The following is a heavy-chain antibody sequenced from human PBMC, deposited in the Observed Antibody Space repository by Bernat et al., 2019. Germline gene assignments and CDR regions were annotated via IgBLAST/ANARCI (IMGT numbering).Heavy chain of an antibody. J-gene: IGHJ4*02. CDR1: GVTFSDTW. V-gene: IGHV3-15*07. CDR3: TTDFDY. CDR2: VKRKIDGETT. Sequence: EVQLVESGGGLVKPGGSLRLSCAGSGVTFSDTWLNWFRQAPGKGLDWVGRVKRKIDGETTEYAAPVKGRFTISRDDSKNALYLHMNSLKTEDTALYYCTTDFDYWGQGTRVTVSA.